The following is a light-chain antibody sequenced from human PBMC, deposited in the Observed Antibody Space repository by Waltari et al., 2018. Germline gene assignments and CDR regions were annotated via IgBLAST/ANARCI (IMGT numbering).Light chain of an antibody. CDR2: YRSDSDK. CDR1: SGISVNTYR. J-gene: IGLJ3*02. Sequence: QPVLTQPTSLSASPGASARFTCTLRSGISVNTYRLSWYQRTAGSPPRYLLRYRSDSDKPQGSGVPSRFSGSKDASTNVGLLLISRLQSEDEADYYCAIWYSSTWVFGGGTKLTVL. CDR3: AIWYSSTWV. V-gene: IGLV5-39*01.